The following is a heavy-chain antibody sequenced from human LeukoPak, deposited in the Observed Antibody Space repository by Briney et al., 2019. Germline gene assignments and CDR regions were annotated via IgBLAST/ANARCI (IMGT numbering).Heavy chain of an antibody. CDR1: GGSITIAGYY. CDR2: IYYSGRP. D-gene: IGHD2-2*02. Sequence: SETLSLTRTVSGGSITIAGYYWSWFRQHPGKGLEWVGFIYYSGRPYYNPSLKSRLTMSVDTSGNQFSLKLSSVTAADTAIYYCARQRDCSDTNCYTVDFWGQGTLVTVSS. V-gene: IGHV4-31*03. J-gene: IGHJ4*02. CDR3: ARQRDCSDTNCYTVDF.